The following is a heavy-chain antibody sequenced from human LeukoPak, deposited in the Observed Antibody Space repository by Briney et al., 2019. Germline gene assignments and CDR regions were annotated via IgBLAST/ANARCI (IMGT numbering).Heavy chain of an antibody. CDR1: GYTFTGYY. D-gene: IGHD3-3*01. V-gene: IGHV1-2*02. J-gene: IGHJ4*02. CDR3: ARDPTVYDFWSGSQAPWYYFDY. Sequence: ASVKVSCKASGYTFTGYYMHWVRQAPGQGLEWMGWINPNSGGTNYAQKFQGRVTMTRDTSISTAYMELSRLRSDDTAVYYCARDPTVYDFWSGSQAPWYYFDYWGQGTLVTVSS. CDR2: INPNSGGT.